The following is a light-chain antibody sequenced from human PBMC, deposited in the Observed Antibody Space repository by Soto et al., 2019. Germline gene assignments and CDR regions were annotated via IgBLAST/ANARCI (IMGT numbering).Light chain of an antibody. CDR1: QSLLNSNGYY. CDR3: QQFNVWHRT. J-gene: IGKJ1*01. V-gene: IGKV2-28*01. Sequence: DIVMTQSPLYLPVTPGEPASISCRSTQSLLNSNGYYLDWYRQKPGQSPQLLIYGASTRATDIPARFSGSGSGTEFALTINSLQSEDFAVYFCQQFNVWHRTLGQGTKVDIK. CDR2: GAS.